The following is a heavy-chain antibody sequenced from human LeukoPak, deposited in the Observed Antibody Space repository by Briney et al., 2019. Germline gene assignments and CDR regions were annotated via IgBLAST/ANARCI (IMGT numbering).Heavy chain of an antibody. CDR2: INHSGST. CDR3: ARSFTAMVPFDY. Sequence: SETLSLTCAVYGGSFSGYYWSWIRQPPGKGLEWIGEINHSGSTNYNPSLKSRVTMSVDTSKNQFSLKLSSVTAADTAVYYCARSFTAMVPFDYWGQGTLVTVSS. CDR1: GGSFSGYY. D-gene: IGHD5-18*01. J-gene: IGHJ4*02. V-gene: IGHV4-34*01.